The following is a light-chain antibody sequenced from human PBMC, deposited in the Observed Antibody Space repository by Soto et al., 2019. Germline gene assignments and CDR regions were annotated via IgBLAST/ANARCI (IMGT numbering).Light chain of an antibody. Sequence: EIVLTQSPVTLSLSPGERATLSCRASQSISGYLAWYQQKPGQAPRLLIYDVSNRATGIPGRFSGSGSGTDFTLTSSSLEPEDFAIYYCQQRNYWQVTFGQGTRLEIK. CDR1: QSISGY. CDR2: DVS. V-gene: IGKV3-11*01. CDR3: QQRNYWQVT. J-gene: IGKJ5*01.